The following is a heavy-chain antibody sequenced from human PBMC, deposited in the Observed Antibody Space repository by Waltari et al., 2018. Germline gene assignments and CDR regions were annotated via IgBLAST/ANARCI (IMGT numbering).Heavy chain of an antibody. Sequence: EVQLVESGGGLVKPGGSLRLSCAASGFTFSSYSMNWVRQAPWKGLEWVSSMSSSSSYIYYADSVKGRFTIARDNAKNSLYLQMNSLRAEYTAVYYCARDRAYCGGDCYNAHPSDYWGQGTLVTVSS. CDR1: GFTFSSYS. V-gene: IGHV3-21*01. J-gene: IGHJ4*02. D-gene: IGHD2-21*01. CDR3: ARDRAYCGGDCYNAHPSDY. CDR2: MSSSSSYI.